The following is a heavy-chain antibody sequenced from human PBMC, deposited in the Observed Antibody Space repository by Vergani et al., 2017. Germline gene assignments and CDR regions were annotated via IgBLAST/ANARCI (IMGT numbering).Heavy chain of an antibody. J-gene: IGHJ3*02. Sequence: QVQLQESGPGLVKPSQTLSLTCTVSGGSISSGGYYWSWIRQHPGKGLEWIGYIYYSGSTYYNPSLKSRVTISVDTSKNQFSLKLSSVTAADTAVYYCAKDRGAWFGDKDAFDIWGQGTMVTVSS. D-gene: IGHD3-10*01. CDR2: IYYSGST. V-gene: IGHV4-31*03. CDR3: AKDRGAWFGDKDAFDI. CDR1: GGSISSGGYY.